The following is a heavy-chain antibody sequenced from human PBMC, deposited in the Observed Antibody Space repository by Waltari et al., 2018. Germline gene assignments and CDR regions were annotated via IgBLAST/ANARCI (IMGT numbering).Heavy chain of an antibody. D-gene: IGHD3-10*01. V-gene: IGHV4-31*03. CDR3: ARSNDFGSGSLPFDCFDI. CDR2: ISYSANV. J-gene: IGHJ3*02. Sequence: QVQLQESGPGLVKPSETLSLTCTVSGGSITSVGSFWSWIRQYPVKGLEFIGYISYSANVYYNPTLESRLTMSRDTTYNQFSMNLDSVTAADTAVYYCARSNDFGSGSLPFDCFDIWGQGTVVTVSS. CDR1: GGSITSVGSF.